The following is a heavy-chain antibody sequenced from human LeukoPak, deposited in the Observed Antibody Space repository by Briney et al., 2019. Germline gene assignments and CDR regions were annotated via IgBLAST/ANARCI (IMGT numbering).Heavy chain of an antibody. CDR3: ARAQTLTF. CDR2: INQDGSKK. V-gene: IGHV3-7*01. CDR1: GFTFTDYW. Sequence: GGSLRLSCTTSGFTFTDYWMTWVRQAPGKGLEWVANINQDGSKKFYVDSVKGRFTISRDNAKNALYLQMNSLRAEDTGVYFCARAQTLTFWGQGTLVTVSS. J-gene: IGHJ4*02.